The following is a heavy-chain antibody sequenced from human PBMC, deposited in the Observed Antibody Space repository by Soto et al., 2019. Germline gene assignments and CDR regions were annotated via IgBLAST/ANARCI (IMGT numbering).Heavy chain of an antibody. Sequence: ETLSLICTVSGGSISSYYWSWIRQPPGKGLEWIGYIYYIGSTNYNPSLKSRVTISVDTSKNQFSLKLSSVTAADTAVYYCARDYGDFHFDYWGQGTLVTVYS. D-gene: IGHD4-17*01. V-gene: IGHV4-59*01. CDR3: ARDYGDFHFDY. J-gene: IGHJ4*02. CDR2: IYYIGST. CDR1: GGSISSYY.